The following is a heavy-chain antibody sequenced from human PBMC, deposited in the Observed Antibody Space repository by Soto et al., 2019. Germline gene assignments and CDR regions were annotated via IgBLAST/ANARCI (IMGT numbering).Heavy chain of an antibody. CDR1: GFSFSSYA. CDR3: AKSKSVNYYGSGSYPSPMDV. CDR2: ISGSGGST. J-gene: IGHJ6*02. Sequence: PGGSLRLSCAASGFSFSSYAMSWVRQAPGKGLGWVSAISGSGGSTYYADSVKGRFTISRDNAKNTLYLQMNSLRAEDTAVYYCAKSKSVNYYGSGSYPSPMDVWGQGTTVTVSS. V-gene: IGHV3-23*01. D-gene: IGHD3-10*01.